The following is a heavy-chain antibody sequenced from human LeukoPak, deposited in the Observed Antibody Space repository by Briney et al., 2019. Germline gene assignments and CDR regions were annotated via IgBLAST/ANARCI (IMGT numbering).Heavy chain of an antibody. Sequence: GGSLRLSCAASGFTFSGYSMNWVRQAPGKGLEWVSSISRSSGYIYYADSVKGRFTISRGNAKNSLYLQMNSLRAEDTAVYYCAKSGNTETVDYWGQGTLVTVSS. D-gene: IGHD4-17*01. CDR1: GFTFSGYS. J-gene: IGHJ4*02. V-gene: IGHV3-21*01. CDR3: AKSGNTETVDY. CDR2: ISRSSGYI.